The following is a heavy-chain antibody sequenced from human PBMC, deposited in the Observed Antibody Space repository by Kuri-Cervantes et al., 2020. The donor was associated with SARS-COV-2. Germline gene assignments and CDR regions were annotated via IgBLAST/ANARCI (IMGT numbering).Heavy chain of an antibody. CDR3: ARGPGGGATFDY. D-gene: IGHD1-26*01. CDR1: GGTFSSYA. CDR2: IIPIFGTA. V-gene: IGHV1-69*05. Sequence: SVKVSCKASGGTFSSYAISWVRQAPGQGLEWMGGIIPIFGTANYAQKFQGRVTITRDTSASTAYMELSSLRSEDTAVYYCARGPGGGATFDYWGQGTLVTVSS. J-gene: IGHJ4*02.